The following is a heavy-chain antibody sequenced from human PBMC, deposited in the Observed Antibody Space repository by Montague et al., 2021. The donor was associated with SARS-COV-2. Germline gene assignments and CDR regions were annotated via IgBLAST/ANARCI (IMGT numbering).Heavy chain of an antibody. CDR2: IYTSGST. Sequence: TLSLTCTVSGGSISSGSYYWSWIRQPAGKGLEWIGRIYTSGSTNYNPSLKSRVTISVDTSKNQFSLRLSSVTAADTAVYYCARRTVILTGYYDYWGQGTLVTVSS. J-gene: IGHJ4*02. CDR3: ARRTVILTGYYDY. D-gene: IGHD3-9*01. CDR1: GGSISSGSYY. V-gene: IGHV4-61*02.